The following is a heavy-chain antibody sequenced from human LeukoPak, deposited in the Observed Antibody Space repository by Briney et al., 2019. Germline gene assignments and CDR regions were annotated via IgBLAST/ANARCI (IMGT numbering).Heavy chain of an antibody. CDR2: IYPGDCDT. CDR1: GYSFTSYW. Sequence: GESLQISCKGAGYSFTSYWIGWVRRMPGKGREWMGIIYPGDCDTRYSPSFHGQVTISADKSISTAYLQWSSLKASDTAMYYCARQSGVGATPGGYYFDYWGQGTLVTVSS. CDR3: ARQSGVGATPGGYYFDY. D-gene: IGHD1-26*01. V-gene: IGHV5-51*01. J-gene: IGHJ4*02.